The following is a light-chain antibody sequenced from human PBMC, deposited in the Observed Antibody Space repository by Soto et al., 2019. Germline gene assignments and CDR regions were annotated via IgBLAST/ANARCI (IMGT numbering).Light chain of an antibody. CDR2: EVT. V-gene: IGLV2-14*01. J-gene: IGLJ2*01. Sequence: QSVLTQPASVSGSPGQSIPVSCTGTSSDIGGHNYVSWSQQHPGKVPKLIIYEVTNRPSGVSNRFSGSKSGNTASLTVSGLQAEDEADYYCSSYTPTSTVVFGGGTKVTVL. CDR3: SSYTPTSTVV. CDR1: SSDIGGHNY.